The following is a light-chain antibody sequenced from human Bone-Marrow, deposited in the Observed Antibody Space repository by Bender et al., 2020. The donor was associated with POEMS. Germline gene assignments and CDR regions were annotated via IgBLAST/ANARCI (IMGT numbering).Light chain of an antibody. V-gene: IGLV1-36*01. J-gene: IGLJ3*02. Sequence: QSVVTQPPSLSEAPRQRVTISCSGSSSNIGNHGVNWYQQLPGEAPKLLIYYDDLLTPGVSARFSASKSGTSASLAISELQSEDEALYYCSAWDDSLGGWVFVGRTRLPVL. CDR2: YDD. CDR3: SAWDDSLGGWV. CDR1: SSNIGNHG.